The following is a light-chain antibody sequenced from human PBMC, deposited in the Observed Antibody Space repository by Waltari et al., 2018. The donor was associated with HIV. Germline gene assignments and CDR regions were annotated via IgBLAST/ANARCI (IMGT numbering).Light chain of an antibody. CDR2: AAS. CDR1: QSISTY. V-gene: IGKV1-39*01. CDR3: QQTYSAPLT. Sequence: DIQMTQSPYSLSASVGDRVTITCRASQSISTYLNWYQQKPGKAPNLLIFAASRLQSGVPSRFSGSGSGTDFTLTISSLQPEDFASYFCQQTYSAPLTFGGGTKVEIK. J-gene: IGKJ4*01.